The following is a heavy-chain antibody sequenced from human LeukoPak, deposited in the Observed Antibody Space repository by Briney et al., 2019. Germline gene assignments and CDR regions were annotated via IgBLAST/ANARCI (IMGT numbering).Heavy chain of an antibody. Sequence: SETLSLTCIVSGGSISSSSYYWGWIRQPPGKGLEWIGSIYYSGSTYYNPSLKSRVTISVDMSKNQFSLRLNSVTAADTAVYYCARTYKFLEDYWGQGTLVTVSS. J-gene: IGHJ4*02. CDR3: ARTYKFLEDY. D-gene: IGHD1-14*01. CDR2: IYYSGST. V-gene: IGHV4-39*01. CDR1: GGSISSSSYY.